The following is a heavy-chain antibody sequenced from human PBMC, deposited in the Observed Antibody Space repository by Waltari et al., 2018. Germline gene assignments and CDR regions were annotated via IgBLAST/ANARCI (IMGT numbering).Heavy chain of an antibody. CDR1: GGTFSSYA. V-gene: IGHV1-69*05. CDR3: ARGSKEYYYDSSGYYLNY. D-gene: IGHD3-22*01. J-gene: IGHJ4*02. Sequence: QVQLVQSGAEVKKPGSSVKVSCKASGGTFSSYAISWVRQAPGQGLEWMGGIIPIFGTANYAQKFQGRVTITTDESTSTAYMELSSLRSEDTAVYYCARGSKEYYYDSSGYYLNYWGQGTLVTVSS. CDR2: IIPIFGTA.